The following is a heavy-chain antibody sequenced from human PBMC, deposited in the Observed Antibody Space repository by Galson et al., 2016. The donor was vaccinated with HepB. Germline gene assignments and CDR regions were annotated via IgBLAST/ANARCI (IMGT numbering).Heavy chain of an antibody. J-gene: IGHJ6*02. CDR3: TRDDSYGLDV. D-gene: IGHD2-21*02. CDR2: ITSSSSYI. V-gene: IGHV3-21*01. Sequence: SLRLSCAASGFTFNTYSMNWVRQAPGKGLEWVSSITSSSSYIYYTDSVKGRFTISRDNAKNTVHLQMNSLRAEDTAIYYCTRDDSYGLDVWGQGTTVTVSS. CDR1: GFTFNTYS.